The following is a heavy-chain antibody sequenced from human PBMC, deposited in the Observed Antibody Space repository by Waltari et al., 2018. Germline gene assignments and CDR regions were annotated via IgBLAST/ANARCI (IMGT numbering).Heavy chain of an antibody. CDR3: ARDANFWSGYI. Sequence: QVQLQESGPGLVKPSETLSLTCAVSGYSISSGYYWGWIRQPPGKGLEWIGSIYHRGSTYSNPSLKSRVTISVDTSKNQFSLKLSSVTAADTAVYYCARDANFWSGYIWGQGTLVTVSS. CDR1: GYSISSGYY. J-gene: IGHJ4*02. V-gene: IGHV4-38-2*02. D-gene: IGHD3-3*01. CDR2: IYHRGST.